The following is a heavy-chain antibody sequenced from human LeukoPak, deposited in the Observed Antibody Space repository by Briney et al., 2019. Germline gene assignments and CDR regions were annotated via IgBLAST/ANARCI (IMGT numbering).Heavy chain of an antibody. V-gene: IGHV1-2*02. Sequence: GASVKVSCKTSGYSFTAFYIHWVRQAPGQGLEWMGWIHPRRGDTNYAQKFQGRVTMTRDTSISTAYMELSRLRSDDTAVYYCARDALGGSYPYYYYYGMDVWGQGTTVTVSS. D-gene: IGHD1-26*01. CDR3: ARDALGGSYPYYYYYGMDV. J-gene: IGHJ6*02. CDR2: IHPRRGDT. CDR1: GYSFTAFY.